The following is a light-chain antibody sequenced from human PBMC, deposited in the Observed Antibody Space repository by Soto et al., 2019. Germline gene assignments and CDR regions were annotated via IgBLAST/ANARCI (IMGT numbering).Light chain of an antibody. CDR1: QSVLYNSKDKNY. CDR3: QQYYSIPWT. J-gene: IGKJ1*01. CDR2: WAS. V-gene: IGKV4-1*01. Sequence: DIVMTQSPDSLAVSLGERATINCKSNQSVLYNSKDKNYLAWYHQKAGQPPKLLIYWASTRESGVPARFSGSGSGTDFTLTISSLQAEDVAVYDCQQYYSIPWTFGQGTKVEIK.